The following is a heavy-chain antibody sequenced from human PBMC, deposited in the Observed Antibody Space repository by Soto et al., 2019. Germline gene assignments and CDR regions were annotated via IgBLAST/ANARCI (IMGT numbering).Heavy chain of an antibody. CDR1: GGSFSGYY. Sequence: PSETLSLTCAVYGGSFSGYYWSWIRQPPGKGLEWIGEINHSGSTNYDPSLKSRVTISVDTSKNQFSLKLSSVTAADTAVYYCATSRSWAYYYGMDVWGQGTTVTVSS. D-gene: IGHD6-13*01. CDR2: INHSGST. V-gene: IGHV4-34*01. CDR3: ATSRSWAYYYGMDV. J-gene: IGHJ6*02.